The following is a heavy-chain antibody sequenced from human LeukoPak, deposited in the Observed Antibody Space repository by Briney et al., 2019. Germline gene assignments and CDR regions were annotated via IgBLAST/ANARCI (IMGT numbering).Heavy chain of an antibody. D-gene: IGHD5-12*01. J-gene: IGHJ4*02. CDR1: GFTFRSYV. CDR2: IREDGSEK. Sequence: GRSLRLSRAASGFTFRSYVMSWVRQAPGKGLEWVANIREDGSEKYYVGSVKGRFTISRDNAKNSLYLRMNSLRDEETAIYYCARGGYALWGQGTLVTVSS. CDR3: ARGGYAL. V-gene: IGHV3-7*01.